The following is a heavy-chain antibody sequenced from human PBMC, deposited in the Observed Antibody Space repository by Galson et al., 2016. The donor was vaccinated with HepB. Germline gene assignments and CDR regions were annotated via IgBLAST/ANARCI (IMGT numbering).Heavy chain of an antibody. J-gene: IGHJ6*02. Sequence: ETLSLTCGLNGGSFSGYYWSWIRQTPGKGLEWIGETNHSGSTDYKPSLQSRVPISVDMFRRQFSLKLTSVTAADTAVYYCARVGLFKYSTSWYESYYYGLDVWGQGTTVTVSS. V-gene: IGHV4-34*01. CDR1: GGSFSGYY. D-gene: IGHD6-13*01. CDR2: TNHSGST. CDR3: ARVGLFKYSTSWYESYYYGLDV.